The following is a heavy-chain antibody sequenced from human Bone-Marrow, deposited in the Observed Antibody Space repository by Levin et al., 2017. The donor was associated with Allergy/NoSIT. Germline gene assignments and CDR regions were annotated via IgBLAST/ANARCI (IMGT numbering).Heavy chain of an antibody. CDR3: AKDVCGSGGSCYTFDI. D-gene: IGHD2-15*01. V-gene: IGHV3-23*01. Sequence: GGSLRLSCVASGITFNNFAMSWVRQAPGKGLEWVSTISGSGSRTNYADSVKGRFTISRDNSKNALHLQMNSLRVDDTAVYYCAKDVCGSGGSCYTFDIWGQGTMVTVSS. CDR2: ISGSGSRT. J-gene: IGHJ3*02. CDR1: GITFNNFA.